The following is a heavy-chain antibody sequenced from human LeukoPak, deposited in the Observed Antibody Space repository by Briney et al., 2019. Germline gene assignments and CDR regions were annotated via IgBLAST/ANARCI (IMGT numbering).Heavy chain of an antibody. CDR1: GFTFSSYW. D-gene: IGHD3-3*01. CDR3: AKDGLQFSEWLPPLGY. J-gene: IGHJ4*02. V-gene: IGHV3-23*01. Sequence: TGGSLRLSCAASGFTFSSYWMSWVRQAPGKGLEWVSLISGNAGSTYYADSVKGRFTISRDITKNTLYLQMNSLRAEDTAVYYCAKDGLQFSEWLPPLGYWGQGTLVTVSS. CDR2: ISGNAGST.